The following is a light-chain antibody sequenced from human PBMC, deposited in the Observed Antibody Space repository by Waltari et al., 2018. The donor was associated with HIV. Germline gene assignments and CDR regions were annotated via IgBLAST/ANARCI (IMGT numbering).Light chain of an antibody. Sequence: SSELTQPPSVSVSPGQTARIPCSGAASPKPYTHWFQQKPGQAPVVVIHKKTERPSGIPERFSASRSGTTVTLTITGVQTDDEADYYCLSADRSGTYVFGPGTTVTVL. CDR2: KKT. V-gene: IGLV3-25*03. CDR3: LSADRSGTYV. CDR1: ASPKPY. J-gene: IGLJ1*01.